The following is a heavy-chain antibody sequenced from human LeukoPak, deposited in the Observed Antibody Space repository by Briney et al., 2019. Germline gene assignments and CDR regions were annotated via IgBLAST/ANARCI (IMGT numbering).Heavy chain of an antibody. V-gene: IGHV3-30*18. Sequence: GGSLRLSCAASGFTFSSYGMHWVRQAPGKGLELVAVISYDGSNKYYADSVKGRFTISRDNSKNTLYLQMNSLRAEDTAVYYCAKDLYSYGPDYWGQGTLVTVSS. CDR3: AKDLYSYGPDY. CDR2: ISYDGSNK. J-gene: IGHJ4*02. D-gene: IGHD5-18*01. CDR1: GFTFSSYG.